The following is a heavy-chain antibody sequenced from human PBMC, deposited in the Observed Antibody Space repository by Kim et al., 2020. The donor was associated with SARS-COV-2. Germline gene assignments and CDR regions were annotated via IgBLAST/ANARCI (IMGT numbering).Heavy chain of an antibody. D-gene: IGHD6-13*01. J-gene: IGHJ4*02. Sequence: SETLSLTCTVSGGSISNYYWNWVRQPPGQGLEWIGYIYYSGSTNYNPSLKSRVTISVDTSKNQFSLKLSSVTAADTALYYCARATYSRNWFPLEYWGQGTLVTVSS. CDR1: GGSISNYY. CDR2: IYYSGST. CDR3: ARATYSRNWFPLEY. V-gene: IGHV4-59*01.